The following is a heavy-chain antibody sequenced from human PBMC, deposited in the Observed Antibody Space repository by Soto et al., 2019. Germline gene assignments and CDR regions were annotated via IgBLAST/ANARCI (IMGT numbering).Heavy chain of an antibody. CDR3: ARPNCSGGSCYPEFDY. CDR2: IWYDGSNK. V-gene: IGHV3-33*01. Sequence: PXGSLEISCAASGFTFSSYGMHWVRQAPGKGLEWVAVIWYDGSNKYYADSVKGRFTISRDNSKNTLYLQMNFLRAEDTAVYYCARPNCSGGSCYPEFDYWGQGTLVTVSS. D-gene: IGHD2-15*01. CDR1: GFTFSSYG. J-gene: IGHJ4*02.